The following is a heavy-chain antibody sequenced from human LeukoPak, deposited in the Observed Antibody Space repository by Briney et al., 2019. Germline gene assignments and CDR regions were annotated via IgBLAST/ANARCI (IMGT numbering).Heavy chain of an antibody. CDR2: IRSKANSYAT. CDR1: GFTFNGSV. J-gene: IGHJ5*02. CDR3: TSYYGSNWFDP. V-gene: IGHV3-73*01. D-gene: IGHD1-26*01. Sequence: PGGSLRLSCAASGFTFNGSVMHWVRQASGKGLEWVGRIRSKANSYATAYAASVKGRFTISRDDSKNTAYLQMNSLKTEDTAVYYCTSYYGSNWFDPWGQGTLVTVSS.